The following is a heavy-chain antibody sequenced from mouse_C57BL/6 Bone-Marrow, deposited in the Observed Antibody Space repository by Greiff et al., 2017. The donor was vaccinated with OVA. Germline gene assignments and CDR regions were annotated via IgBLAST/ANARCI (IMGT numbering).Heavy chain of an antibody. CDR3: ARRGLLGGRVDYFDY. CDR1: GYTFTSYW. D-gene: IGHD2-3*01. Sequence: QVQLQQPGPELVKPGASVKLSCKASGYTFTSYWMHWVKQRPGQGLEWIGNINPSNGGTNYNEKFKSKATLTVDKSSSTAYMQLSSLTSEDSAVYYCARRGLLGGRVDYFDYWGQGTTLTVSS. CDR2: INPSNGGT. V-gene: IGHV1-53*01. J-gene: IGHJ2*01.